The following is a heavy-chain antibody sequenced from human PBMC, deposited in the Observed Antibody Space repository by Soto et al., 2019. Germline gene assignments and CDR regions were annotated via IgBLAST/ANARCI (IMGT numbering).Heavy chain of an antibody. CDR1: GYSFTSYW. V-gene: IGHV5-10-1*01. CDR3: ASLEVVPAATRNYYYYGMDV. Sequence: GGSLKISCKGSGYSFTSYWISWVRQMPGEGLGWMGRIDPSDSHTNYSPSFQGHVTISADKSIRTAYLKWSSLKASNTAMYDCASLEVVPAATRNYYYYGMDVWGQGTTVTVSS. D-gene: IGHD2-2*01. CDR2: IDPSDSHT. J-gene: IGHJ6*02.